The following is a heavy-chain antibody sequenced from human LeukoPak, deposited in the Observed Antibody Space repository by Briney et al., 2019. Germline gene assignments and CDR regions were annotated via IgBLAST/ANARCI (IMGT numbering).Heavy chain of an antibody. CDR1: GFTFSSYA. V-gene: IGHV3-30*14. Sequence: GGSLRLSCAASGFTFSSYAMHWVRQAPGKGLEWVAVISYDGSNKYYADSVKGRFTISRDNPKNTLYLQMNSLRAEDTAVYYCAREGRYNWNYYYYYGMDVWGQGTTVTVSS. J-gene: IGHJ6*02. D-gene: IGHD1-20*01. CDR3: AREGRYNWNYYYYYGMDV. CDR2: ISYDGSNK.